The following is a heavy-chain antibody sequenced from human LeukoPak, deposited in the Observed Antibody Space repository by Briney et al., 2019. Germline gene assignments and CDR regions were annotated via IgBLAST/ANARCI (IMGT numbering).Heavy chain of an antibody. CDR1: GFAFSSYE. D-gene: IGHD3-22*01. J-gene: IGHJ3*02. CDR2: IRVRGTTV. CDR3: ARDRGRRMVMADDAFDI. V-gene: IGHV3-48*03. Sequence: GGSLRLSCATSGFAFSSYEMNWVRQAPGKGLEWVSSIRVRGTTVHYVDSVKGRFTISRDDAKNSLYLQMNSLRAEDTALYYCARDRGRRMVMADDAFDIWGQGTMVTVSS.